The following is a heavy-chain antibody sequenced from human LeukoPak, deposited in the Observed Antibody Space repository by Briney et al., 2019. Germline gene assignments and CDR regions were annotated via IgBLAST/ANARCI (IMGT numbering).Heavy chain of an antibody. V-gene: IGHV1-46*01. Sequence: GASVKVSCKASGYTFTSYDINWVRQATGQGLEWMGIINPSGGSTTYAQKFRGRLTMTRDMSTSTVYMELSSLRSENTAVYYCARDNDSRDPPHFDYWGQGTLVTVSS. CDR1: GYTFTSYD. D-gene: IGHD3-16*01. CDR2: INPSGGST. CDR3: ARDNDSRDPPHFDY. J-gene: IGHJ4*02.